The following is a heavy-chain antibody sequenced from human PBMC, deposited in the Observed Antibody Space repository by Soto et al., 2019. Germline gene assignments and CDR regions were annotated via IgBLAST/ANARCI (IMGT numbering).Heavy chain of an antibody. CDR3: AHPRGYGVFDAYDI. J-gene: IGHJ3*02. CDR1: GFTFSTYA. Sequence: GGSLRLSCAASGFTFSTYAMSWVRQAPGKGLEWASAISAGGGSTYYADSVKGRFTISRDNFISTLYLRMNSLRTEDTAVYYCAHPRGYGVFDAYDIWGQGAMVTVSS. D-gene: IGHD4-17*01. V-gene: IGHV3-23*01. CDR2: ISAGGGST.